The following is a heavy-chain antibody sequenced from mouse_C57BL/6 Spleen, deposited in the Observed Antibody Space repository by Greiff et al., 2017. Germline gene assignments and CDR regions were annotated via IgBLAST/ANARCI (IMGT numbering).Heavy chain of an antibody. J-gene: IGHJ4*01. Sequence: EVKVVESGGDLVKPGGSLKLSCAASGFTFSSYGMSWVRQTPDKRLEWVATISSGGSYTYYPDSVQGRFTISRDNAKNTLYLQMSSLKSEDTAMYYCARHEGSNYAMDYWGQGTSVTVSS. D-gene: IGHD1-1*01. CDR1: GFTFSSYG. V-gene: IGHV5-6*01. CDR2: ISSGGSYT. CDR3: ARHEGSNYAMDY.